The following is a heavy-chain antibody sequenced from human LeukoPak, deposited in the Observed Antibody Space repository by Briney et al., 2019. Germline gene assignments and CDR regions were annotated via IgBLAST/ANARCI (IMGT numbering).Heavy chain of an antibody. V-gene: IGHV4-4*07. J-gene: IGHJ5*02. D-gene: IGHD5-12*01. CDR3: ARGRGYSGYDHGLYWFDP. CDR1: GGSISSYY. CDR2: IFTSGST. Sequence: SETLSLTCTVSGGSISSYYWNWIRQPAGKGLEWIGRIFTSGSTNYNPSLKSRVTMSVDTSKNKFSLKLSSVTAADTAVYYCARGRGYSGYDHGLYWFDPWGQGTLVTVSS.